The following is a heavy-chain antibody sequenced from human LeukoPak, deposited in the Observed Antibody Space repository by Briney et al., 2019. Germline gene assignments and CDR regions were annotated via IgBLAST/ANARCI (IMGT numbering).Heavy chain of an antibody. Sequence: SETLSLTCAIYGGSFSGYYWSWIRQPPGKGLEWIGEINHSGSTYYNPSLKSRATISVDTSKNQFSLKLNSVTAAATAVDYCARGEPAYCSSNSCSYDYWGQGTLVTVSS. J-gene: IGHJ4*02. D-gene: IGHD2-2*01. V-gene: IGHV4-34*01. CDR2: INHSGST. CDR3: ARGEPAYCSSNSCSYDY. CDR1: GGSFSGYY.